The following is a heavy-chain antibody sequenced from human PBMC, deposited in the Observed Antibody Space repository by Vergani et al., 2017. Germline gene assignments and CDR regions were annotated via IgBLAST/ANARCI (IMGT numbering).Heavy chain of an antibody. CDR2: IYSTGST. D-gene: IGHD3-22*01. Sequence: QVRLQESGPGLVKPSETLSLTCSVSGGSMSSGVYYWNWIRQHPGKGLEWIGYIYSTGSTHHNPSLRRRINMSVDTSKNQFSLKLNSVTAADTAMYYCARMGGYDEGDAFRIGYFDSWGPGILVTVSS. CDR3: ARMGGYDEGDAFRIGYFDS. J-gene: IGHJ4*02. V-gene: IGHV4-31*03. CDR1: GGSMSSGVYY.